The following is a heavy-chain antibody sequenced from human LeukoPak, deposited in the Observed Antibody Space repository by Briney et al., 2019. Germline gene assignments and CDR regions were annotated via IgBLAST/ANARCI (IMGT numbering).Heavy chain of an antibody. CDR3: VRWSSGSLDY. D-gene: IGHD1-26*01. J-gene: IGHJ4*02. CDR2: IYTSGST. Sequence: SETLSLTCTVSGGSITSFYWSWIRQPAGKGLEWIGRIYTSGSTNFNPSLKSRVTMSVATSRNQFSLKLSSVTAADTAVYYCVRWSSGSLDYWGQGTLVTVSS. V-gene: IGHV4-4*07. CDR1: GGSITSFY.